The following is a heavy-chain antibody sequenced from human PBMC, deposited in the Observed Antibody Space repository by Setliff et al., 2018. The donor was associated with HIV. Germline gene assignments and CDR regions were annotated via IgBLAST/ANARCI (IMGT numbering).Heavy chain of an antibody. Sequence: SETLSLTCTVSGASISSYYWGWIRQSPGKGLEWIASIRSSGDTYYNPSLQSRVIISVDTSNNQISLKLTSVTAADTAVYYCTIPASSLAPNWGRGTQVTVSS. CDR2: IRSSGDT. CDR1: GASISSYY. V-gene: IGHV4-39*01. J-gene: IGHJ4*02. CDR3: TIPASSLAPN.